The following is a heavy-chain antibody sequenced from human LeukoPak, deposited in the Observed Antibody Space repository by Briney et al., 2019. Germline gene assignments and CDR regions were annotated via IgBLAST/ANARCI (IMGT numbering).Heavy chain of an antibody. J-gene: IGHJ4*02. CDR2: INPGGSSI. D-gene: IGHD1-14*01. CDR1: GFTFSSYW. CDR3: ARSNQADDY. V-gene: IGHV3-74*01. Sequence: HPGRSLRLSCAASGFTFSSYWMHWVRQVPGKGLVWVARINPGGSSITYADSVKGRFTTSRDNAMNTLYLQMDSLRAEDMGVYYCARSNQADDYWGQGTLVTVSS.